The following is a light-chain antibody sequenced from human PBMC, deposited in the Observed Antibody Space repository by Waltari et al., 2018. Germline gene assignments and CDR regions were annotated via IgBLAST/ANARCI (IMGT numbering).Light chain of an antibody. J-gene: IGKJ3*01. Sequence: DIQMTQSPPSLSASVGDRVTITCRATQSISTSLNWYQQKPGKAPNLLIYGASSLERVVPSRFSGSGSGTDFTLTISSLHPEDFATYYCQQSYTTPFTFGPGTKVDLK. CDR3: QQSYTTPFT. CDR1: QSISTS. V-gene: IGKV1-39*01. CDR2: GAS.